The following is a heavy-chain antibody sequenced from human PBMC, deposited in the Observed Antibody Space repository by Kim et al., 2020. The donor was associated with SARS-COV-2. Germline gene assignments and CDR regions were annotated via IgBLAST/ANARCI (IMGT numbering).Heavy chain of an antibody. CDR1: GFTFTDAW. D-gene: IGHD1-1*01. J-gene: IGHJ4*02. V-gene: IGHV3-15*01. CDR2: VKSKGDGGAI. CDR3: YKYSPAVDNYFDY. Sequence: GGSLRLSCAASGFTFTDAWMSWIRQAPGKGLEWVGRVKSKGDGGAIDCAAPVKGRFTISRDDSKNTLYLQMDSLKTEGTAVYYCYKYSPAVDNYFDYWGQGTLVTVSS.